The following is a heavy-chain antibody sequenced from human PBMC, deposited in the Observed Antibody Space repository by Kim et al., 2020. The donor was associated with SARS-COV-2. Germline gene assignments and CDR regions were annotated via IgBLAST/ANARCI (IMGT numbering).Heavy chain of an antibody. CDR2: SDTNT. V-gene: IGHV5-10-1*01. D-gene: IGHD5-12*01. CDR3: ARLRSDY. J-gene: IGHJ4*02. Sequence: SDTNTNDSPSFQGHVTISADKSISTAYLQWSSLKASDTAMYYCARLRSDYWGQGTLVTVSS.